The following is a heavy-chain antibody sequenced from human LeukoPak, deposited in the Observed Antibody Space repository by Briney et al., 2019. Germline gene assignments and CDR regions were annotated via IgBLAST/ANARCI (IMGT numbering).Heavy chain of an antibody. J-gene: IGHJ4*02. Sequence: GRSLRLSCAVSGLTLSDYGTTWVRQTPENGLEWVSSITGSGLNTYYVDSVKGRFIISRDNSKTTLYLQMNSLRVEDTAVYYCTRGLRIPSNWGQGILVTVSS. CDR1: GLTLSDYG. V-gene: IGHV3-23*01. D-gene: IGHD2-21*01. CDR2: ITGSGLNT. CDR3: TRGLRIPSN.